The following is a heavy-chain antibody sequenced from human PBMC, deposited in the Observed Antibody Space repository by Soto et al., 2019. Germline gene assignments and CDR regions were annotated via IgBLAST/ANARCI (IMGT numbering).Heavy chain of an antibody. V-gene: IGHV3-33*01. J-gene: IGHJ4*02. CDR2: IWYDGSNK. Sequence: GGSLRLSCAASGFTFSSYGMHWVRQAPGKGLEWVAVIWYDGSNKYYADSVKGRFTISRDNSKNTLYLQMNSLRAEDTAVYYCARAPRYCSGGSCQHFDYWGQGTLVTVSS. CDR3: ARAPRYCSGGSCQHFDY. CDR1: GFTFSSYG. D-gene: IGHD2-15*01.